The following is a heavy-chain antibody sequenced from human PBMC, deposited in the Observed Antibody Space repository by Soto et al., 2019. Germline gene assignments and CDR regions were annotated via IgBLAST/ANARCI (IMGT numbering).Heavy chain of an antibody. V-gene: IGHV1-18*01. CDR2: ISAYNGNT. Sequence: ASVKVSCKASGYTFTSYGISWVRQAPGQGLEWMGWISAYNGNTNYAQKLQGRVTMTTDTSTSTACMELRSLRSDDTAVYYCARDRDSGSYDHYGMDVWGQGTTVTVSS. D-gene: IGHD1-26*01. J-gene: IGHJ6*02. CDR3: ARDRDSGSYDHYGMDV. CDR1: GYTFTSYG.